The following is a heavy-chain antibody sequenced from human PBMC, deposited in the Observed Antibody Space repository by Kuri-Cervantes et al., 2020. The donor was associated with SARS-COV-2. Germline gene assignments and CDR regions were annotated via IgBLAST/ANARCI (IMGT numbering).Heavy chain of an antibody. D-gene: IGHD2-8*01. CDR3: ARQAIVLMVYATTFDY. CDR1: GGFISMYY. V-gene: IGHV4-59*08. Sequence: GSLRLSCTVSGGFISMYYWSWIRQPPGKGLEWIGYTHYSGSTNSNPSLKSRVTISLDTSKNQFSLRLTSVTAADTAVYYCARQAIVLMVYATTFDYWGQGTLVTVSS. J-gene: IGHJ4*02. CDR2: THYSGST.